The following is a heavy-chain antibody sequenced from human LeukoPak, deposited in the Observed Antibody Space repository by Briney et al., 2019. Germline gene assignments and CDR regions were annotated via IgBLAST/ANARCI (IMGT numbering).Heavy chain of an antibody. J-gene: IGHJ4*02. CDR3: ANFRPGIAAAGFVAS. V-gene: IGHV3-30*02. CDR1: GFTFSSYG. CDR2: IRYDGSNK. D-gene: IGHD6-13*01. Sequence: GGSLRLSCAASGFTFSSYGMHWVRQAPGKGLEWVAFIRYDGSNKYYADSVKGRFTISRDNSKNTLYLQMNSLRAEDTAVYYCANFRPGIAAAGFVASWGQGTLVTVSS.